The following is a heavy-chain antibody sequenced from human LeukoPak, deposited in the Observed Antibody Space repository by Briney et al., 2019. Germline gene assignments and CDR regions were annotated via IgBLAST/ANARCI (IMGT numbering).Heavy chain of an antibody. D-gene: IGHD3-3*01. CDR1: GDSITSSDYY. Sequence: SETLSLTYTVSGDSITSSDYYWGWIRQPPGKGLEWIGSIYFSGSTYYNPSLKSRVTISVDTSKNQFSLKLTSVTAADTAVYYCAVMGSSYGNAFDIWGQGTVVSVSS. CDR2: IYFSGST. J-gene: IGHJ3*02. CDR3: AVMGSSYGNAFDI. V-gene: IGHV4-39*07.